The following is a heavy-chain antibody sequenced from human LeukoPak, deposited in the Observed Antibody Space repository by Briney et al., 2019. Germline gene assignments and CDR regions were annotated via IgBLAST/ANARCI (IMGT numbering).Heavy chain of an antibody. J-gene: IGHJ5*02. CDR3: ARDSPYYRQPNWFDP. CDR2: ITSDGTST. CDR1: GFSFSTTW. Sequence: GGSLRLSCAASGFSFSTTWMHWVRQLPGQGLVWVARITSDGTSTSYAESVKGRFTISRDNAKNSLYLQMNSLRAEDTAVYYCARDSPYYRQPNWFDPWGQGTLVTVSS. D-gene: IGHD3-22*01. V-gene: IGHV3-74*03.